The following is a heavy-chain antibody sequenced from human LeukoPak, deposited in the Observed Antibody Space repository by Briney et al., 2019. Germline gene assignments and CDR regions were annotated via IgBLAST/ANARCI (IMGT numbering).Heavy chain of an antibody. D-gene: IGHD3-10*01. CDR2: IYYSGST. CDR3: ARHISLFRGAAGDAVDI. Sequence: SETLSLTCTVSGGSISSYYWSWIRQPPGKGLEWIGNIYYSGSTNYNPSLKSRVTMSVDTSTTQFSLKLISVTAADTAAYYCARHISLFRGAAGDAVDIWGQRTMVTVSS. CDR1: GGSISSYY. J-gene: IGHJ3*02. V-gene: IGHV4-59*08.